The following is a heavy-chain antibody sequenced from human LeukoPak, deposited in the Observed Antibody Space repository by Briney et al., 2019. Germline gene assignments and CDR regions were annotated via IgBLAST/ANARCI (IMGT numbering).Heavy chain of an antibody. V-gene: IGHV1-24*01. CDR2: FDPEDGET. CDR3: ARDRRAPNEYGSGSYRPYYGMDV. J-gene: IGHJ6*02. D-gene: IGHD3-10*01. CDR1: GYTLTELS. Sequence: ASVKVSCKVSGYTLTELSMHWVRQAPGKGLEWMGGFDPEDGETIYAQKFQGRVTITADKSTSTAYMELSSLRSEDTAVYYCARDRRAPNEYGSGSYRPYYGMDVWGQGTTVTVSS.